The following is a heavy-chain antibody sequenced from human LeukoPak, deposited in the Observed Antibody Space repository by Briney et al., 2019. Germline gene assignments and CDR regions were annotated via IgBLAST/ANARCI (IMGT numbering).Heavy chain of an antibody. V-gene: IGHV4-59*01. Sequence: SETLSLTCTVSGVSISSYYWSWLRQPPGKGLEWIGYIYYSGSTNYNPSLKSRVTISVDTSKNQFSLKLSSVTAADTAVYYCARDAGDYFAYWGQGTLVTVSS. CDR1: GVSISSYY. D-gene: IGHD2-8*02. J-gene: IGHJ4*02. CDR3: ARDAGDYFAY. CDR2: IYYSGST.